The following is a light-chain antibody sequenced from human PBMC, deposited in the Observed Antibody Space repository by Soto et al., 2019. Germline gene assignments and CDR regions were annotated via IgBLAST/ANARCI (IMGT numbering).Light chain of an antibody. CDR1: NIGSKS. CDR3: QVWDSSSDHPV. V-gene: IGLV3-21*02. J-gene: IGLJ3*02. CDR2: DDS. Sequence: SYELTQLPSGSVALGQTARITCGGNNIGSKSVHWYQQKPGQAPVLVVYDDSDRPSWIPERFSGSNSGNTATLTISRVEAGDEADYYCQVWDSSSDHPVFGGGTKLAVL.